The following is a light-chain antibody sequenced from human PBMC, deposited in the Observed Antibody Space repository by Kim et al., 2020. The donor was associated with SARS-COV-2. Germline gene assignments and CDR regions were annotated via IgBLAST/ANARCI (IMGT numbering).Light chain of an antibody. J-gene: IGLJ3*02. CDR2: DGN. CDR1: SSDVGSYNL. CDR3: CSYAGTTTYWV. Sequence: QSITISCTGTSSDVGSYNLVSWYQQFPGRAPKLMIYDGNKRPSGVSNRFSGSKSGNTASLTISGLQAEDEADYYCCSYAGTTTYWVFGGGTQLTVL. V-gene: IGLV2-23*01.